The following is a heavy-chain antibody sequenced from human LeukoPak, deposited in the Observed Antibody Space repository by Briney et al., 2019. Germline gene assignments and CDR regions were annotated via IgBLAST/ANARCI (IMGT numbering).Heavy chain of an antibody. CDR2: IHTSGST. Sequence: SETLSLTCAVSGGSISSYYWSWIRQPAGKGLEWIGRIHTSGSTNYNPSLKSRVTMSVDTSKNQSSLKLSSVTAADTAVYYCARTSGSYSHYYYYMDVWGKGTTVTVSS. D-gene: IGHD1-26*01. J-gene: IGHJ6*03. CDR1: GGSISSYY. CDR3: ARTSGSYSHYYYYMDV. V-gene: IGHV4-4*07.